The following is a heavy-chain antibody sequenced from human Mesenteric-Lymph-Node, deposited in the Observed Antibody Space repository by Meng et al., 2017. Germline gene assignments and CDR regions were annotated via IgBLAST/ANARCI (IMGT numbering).Heavy chain of an antibody. V-gene: IGHV4-30-4*01. CDR2: IYYSRST. Sequence: VQLQESGPGLVQPAQTLSLTCTVSGGSISSGDYYWSWIRQPPGKGLEWIGYIYYSRSTYYNPSLKSRVTISVDTSKNQFSLKLSSVTAADTAVYYCARDRTTGRYFDYWGQGTLVTVSS. D-gene: IGHD4-11*01. CDR3: ARDRTTGRYFDY. CDR1: GGSISSGDYY. J-gene: IGHJ4*02.